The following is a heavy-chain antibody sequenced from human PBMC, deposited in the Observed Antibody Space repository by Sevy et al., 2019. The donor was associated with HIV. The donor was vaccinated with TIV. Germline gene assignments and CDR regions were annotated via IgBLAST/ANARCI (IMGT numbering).Heavy chain of an antibody. D-gene: IGHD3-3*01. J-gene: IGHJ3*02. CDR2: ISAYNGNT. Sequence: ASVKVSCTASGYTFTSYGISWVRQAPGQGLEWMGWISAYNGNTNYSQKLQGRVTLTTDTSTSTAYMELRSLRSDDTAVYYCARGYYDFWSGYYRRDAFDIWGQGTMVTASS. CDR3: ARGYYDFWSGYYRRDAFDI. CDR1: GYTFTSYG. V-gene: IGHV1-18*01.